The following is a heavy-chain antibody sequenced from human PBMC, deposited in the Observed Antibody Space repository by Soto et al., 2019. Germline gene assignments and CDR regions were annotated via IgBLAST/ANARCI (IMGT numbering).Heavy chain of an antibody. CDR1: GFKFEDYA. J-gene: IGHJ4*02. D-gene: IGHD6-19*01. V-gene: IGHV3-9*01. CDR3: AKGPYSSGWYWDH. CDR2: ISWSSNII. Sequence: LVESGGALVQPGRSLRLSCTASGFKFEDYAMHWVRQAPGKGLEWVSGISWSSNIIEYADSVRGRFTIARDNGKNALYLQMNSLRPEDTAFYYCAKGPYSSGWYWDHWGQGTLVTVSS.